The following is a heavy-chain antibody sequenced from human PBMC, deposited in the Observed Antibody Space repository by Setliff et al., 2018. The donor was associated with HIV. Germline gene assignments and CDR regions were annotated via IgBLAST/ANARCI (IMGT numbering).Heavy chain of an antibody. J-gene: IGHJ6*03. V-gene: IGHV4-61*02. CDR1: GGSISSGSYY. D-gene: IGHD3-22*01. CDR2: IYTSGST. CDR3: ARETYYYDNPQYYYYYMDV. Sequence: PSETLSLTCTVSGGSISSGSYYWSWIRQPAGKGLEWIGRIYTSGSTNYNPSLKSRVTISVDTSRNQFSLTLRSVTAADTAVYYCARETYYYDNPQYYYYYMDVWGKGTTVTVSS.